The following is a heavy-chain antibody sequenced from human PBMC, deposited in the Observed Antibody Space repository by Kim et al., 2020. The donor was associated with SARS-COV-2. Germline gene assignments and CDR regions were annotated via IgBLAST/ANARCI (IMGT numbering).Heavy chain of an antibody. V-gene: IGHV4-30-2*05. D-gene: IGHD6-6*01. Sequence: PSLKSRVTLSVDTSKNQFTLKLSSVTAADTAVYYCARVPRSSSLMLVDDWGQGTLVTVSS. CDR3: ARVPRSSSLMLVDD. J-gene: IGHJ4*02.